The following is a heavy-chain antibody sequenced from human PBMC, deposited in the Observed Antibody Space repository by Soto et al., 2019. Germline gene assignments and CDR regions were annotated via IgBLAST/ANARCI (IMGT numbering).Heavy chain of an antibody. Sequence: GGSLRLSCAASGFTFSSYWMSWVRQAPGKGLEWVANIKQDGSEKYYVDSVKGRFTISRDNAKNSLYLQMNSLRAEDTAVYYCARAYCSGGSCYRSYYYYGMDVWGQGTTVTV. CDR2: IKQDGSEK. D-gene: IGHD2-15*01. V-gene: IGHV3-7*03. J-gene: IGHJ6*02. CDR1: GFTFSSYW. CDR3: ARAYCSGGSCYRSYYYYGMDV.